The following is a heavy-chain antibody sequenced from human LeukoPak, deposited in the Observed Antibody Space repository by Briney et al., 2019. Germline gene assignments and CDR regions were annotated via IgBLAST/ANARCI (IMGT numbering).Heavy chain of an antibody. V-gene: IGHV4-39*01. CDR2: IHYSGSS. J-gene: IGHJ4*02. CDR3: VRHISANTGYFDS. Sequence: KASETLSLTCTISDGSVSSGTYYWGWIRQSPGKGLEWIGSIHYSGSSYYNPSPKSRAAIFVDTSRDQVSMDLSYVTAADTALYYCVRHISANTGYFDSCGQGTLVTVSS. CDR1: DGSVSSGTYY.